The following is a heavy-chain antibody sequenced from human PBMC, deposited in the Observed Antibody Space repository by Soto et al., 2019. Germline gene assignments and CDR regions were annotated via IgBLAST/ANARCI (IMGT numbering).Heavy chain of an antibody. CDR2: ISGGGRSS. J-gene: IGHJ2*01. CDR3: AKASPGYWYFDL. Sequence: PGGSLRLSCAASGFTFSSYAVSWVRQAPGKGLEWVSDISGGGRSSQYADSVKGRFTISRDNSRNTLYLQMNSLRVEDTAEYYCAKASPGYWYFDLWGRGTLVTVSS. V-gene: IGHV3-23*01. CDR1: GFTFSSYA.